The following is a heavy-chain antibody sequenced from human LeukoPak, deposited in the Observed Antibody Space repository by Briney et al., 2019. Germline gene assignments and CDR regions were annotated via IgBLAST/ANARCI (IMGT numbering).Heavy chain of an antibody. Sequence: GGSLRLSCAASGFTFDDYGMSWVRQAPGKGLEWVSGINWNGGSTTYAGSMEGRFTISRDNAKNSLDLQMNSLRAEDTALYYCARESRSGYYTTRSGYFDYWGQGTLVTVSS. CDR3: ARESRSGYYTTRSGYFDY. CDR1: GFTFDDYG. V-gene: IGHV3-20*04. CDR2: INWNGGST. D-gene: IGHD3-3*01. J-gene: IGHJ4*02.